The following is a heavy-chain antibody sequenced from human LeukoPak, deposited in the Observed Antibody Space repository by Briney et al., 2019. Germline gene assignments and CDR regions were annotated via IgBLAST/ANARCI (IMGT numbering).Heavy chain of an antibody. CDR2: ISYDGSNK. J-gene: IGHJ4*02. D-gene: IGHD6-19*01. V-gene: IGHV3-30*03. Sequence: GGSLRLSCAASGFTFSSYGIHWVRQAPGKGLEWVAVISYDGSNKYYADSVKGRFTISRDNAKNSLYLQMNSLRAEDTAVYYCARQNEEQWLVKDYWGQGTLVTVSS. CDR1: GFTFSSYG. CDR3: ARQNEEQWLVKDY.